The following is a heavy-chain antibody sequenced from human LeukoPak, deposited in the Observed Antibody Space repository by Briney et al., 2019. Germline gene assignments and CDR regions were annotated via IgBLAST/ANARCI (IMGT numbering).Heavy chain of an antibody. CDR2: ISGSGGTT. CDR1: GFTFSNYA. Sequence: GGSLRLSCAASGFTFSNYAMSWVRQAPGKGLERVSAISGSGGTTYYADSVKGRFTVSRDNSKNTLYLQVNSLRAADTAVYFCAKDVQSWPTYFDYWGQGTLVTVS. V-gene: IGHV3-23*01. D-gene: IGHD1-1*01. J-gene: IGHJ4*02. CDR3: AKDVQSWPTYFDY.